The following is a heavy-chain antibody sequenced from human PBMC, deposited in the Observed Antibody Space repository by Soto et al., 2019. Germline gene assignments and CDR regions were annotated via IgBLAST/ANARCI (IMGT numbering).Heavy chain of an antibody. D-gene: IGHD2-15*01. CDR3: ARVGNCSGGSCYFYDY. Sequence: EVQLVESGGGLVQPGGSLRLSCAASGFTVSSNYMSWVRQAPGKGLEWVSVIYSGGSTYYADSVKGRFTISRHNSKNTLYLQMNSLRAEDTAVYYCARVGNCSGGSCYFYDYWGQGTLVTVSS. V-gene: IGHV3-53*04. CDR2: IYSGGST. J-gene: IGHJ4*02. CDR1: GFTVSSNY.